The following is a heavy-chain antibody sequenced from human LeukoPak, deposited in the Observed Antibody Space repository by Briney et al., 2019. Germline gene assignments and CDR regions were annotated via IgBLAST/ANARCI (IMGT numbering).Heavy chain of an antibody. CDR3: AKYFASGSYYKLPH. CDR1: GSTFSSYA. CDR2: ISGSGAYT. Sequence: GGSLRLSCAASGSTFSSYAMSWVRQAPGKGLEWVSTISGSGAYTYYADSVKGRFTISRDNSKNTLYLQMNSLRAEDTAVYYCAKYFASGSYYKLPHWGQGTLVTVSS. V-gene: IGHV3-23*01. D-gene: IGHD3-10*01. J-gene: IGHJ1*01.